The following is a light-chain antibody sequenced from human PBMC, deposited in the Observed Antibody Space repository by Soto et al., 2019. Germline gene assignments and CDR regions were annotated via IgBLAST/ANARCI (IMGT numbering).Light chain of an antibody. Sequence: QSVLTQPPSVAAAPGQTVTISCSGSSSNIGNNYVSWYQQLPGTAPKLLIYDNNKRPSGIPDRFSGSKSGTSATLGITGLQTGDEADYYCGTWDSSLSAGVFGTGTTLTVL. J-gene: IGLJ1*01. CDR2: DNN. CDR3: GTWDSSLSAGV. V-gene: IGLV1-51*01. CDR1: SSNIGNNY.